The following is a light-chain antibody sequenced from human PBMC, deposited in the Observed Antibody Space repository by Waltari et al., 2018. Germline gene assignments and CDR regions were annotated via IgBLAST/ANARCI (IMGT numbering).Light chain of an antibody. Sequence: SYVVTQSPSVSVAPGETDRITCGGDHIGSKRVHWYQQRPGQATVLVISYDSDRPSGIPVRFSGSNSGNTATLTISWVEAEDEADYYCLVWHSTIDHQGVFGGGTKLTVL. V-gene: IGLV3-21*04. CDR2: YDS. J-gene: IGLJ2*01. CDR3: LVWHSTIDHQGV. CDR1: HIGSKR.